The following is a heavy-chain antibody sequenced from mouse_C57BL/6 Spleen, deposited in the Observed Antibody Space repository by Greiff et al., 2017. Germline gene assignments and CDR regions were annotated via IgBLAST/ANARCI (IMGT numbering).Heavy chain of an antibody. Sequence: QVQLKQPGAELVRPGTSVKLSCKASGYTFTSYWMHWVKQRPGQGLEWIGVIDPSDSYTNYNQKFKGKATLTVDTSSSTAYMQLSSVTSEDSAVYYCARGGYPYYFDYWGQGTTLTVSS. J-gene: IGHJ2*01. CDR1: GYTFTSYW. V-gene: IGHV1-59*01. CDR2: IDPSDSYT. CDR3: ARGGYPYYFDY. D-gene: IGHD2-14*01.